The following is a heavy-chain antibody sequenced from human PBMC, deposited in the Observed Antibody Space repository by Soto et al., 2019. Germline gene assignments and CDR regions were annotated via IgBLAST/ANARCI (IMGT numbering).Heavy chain of an antibody. V-gene: IGHV4-34*01. CDR2: INHSGST. D-gene: IGHD4-17*01. CDR1: GGSFSGYY. Sequence: QVQLQQWGAGLLKPSETLSLTCAVYGGSFSGYYWSWIRQPPGKGLEWIGEINHSGSTNYNPSLKGRVTISVDTSKNQFSLELSSVTAADTAVYYCARGLTTVTTVRYFDYWGQGTLVTVSS. J-gene: IGHJ4*02. CDR3: ARGLTTVTTVRYFDY.